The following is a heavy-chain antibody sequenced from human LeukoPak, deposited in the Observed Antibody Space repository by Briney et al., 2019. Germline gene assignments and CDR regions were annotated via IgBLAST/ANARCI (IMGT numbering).Heavy chain of an antibody. CDR3: ARVLGSCGSLGYFDY. D-gene: IGHD5-18*01. CDR1: GGTFSSYA. J-gene: IGHJ4*02. Sequence: SVKVSCKASGGTFSSYAISWVRQAPGQGLEWMGRIIPILGIANYAQKFQGRVTITADKSTSTAYMELSSLRSEDTAVYYCARVLGSCGSLGYFDYWGQGTLVTVSS. V-gene: IGHV1-69*04. CDR2: IIPILGIA.